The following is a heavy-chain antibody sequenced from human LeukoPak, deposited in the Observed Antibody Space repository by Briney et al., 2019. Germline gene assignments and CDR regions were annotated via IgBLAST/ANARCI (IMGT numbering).Heavy chain of an antibody. Sequence: GRSLRLSCAASGFTFSSYAMHWVRQAPGKGLEWVAVISYDGSNKYYADSVKGRFTISRDNSKNSLYLQMNSLRAEDTAVYYCARVRELLGFDYWGQGTLVTVSS. CDR3: ARVRELLGFDY. CDR2: ISYDGSNK. J-gene: IGHJ4*02. CDR1: GFTFSSYA. D-gene: IGHD1-26*01. V-gene: IGHV3-30*04.